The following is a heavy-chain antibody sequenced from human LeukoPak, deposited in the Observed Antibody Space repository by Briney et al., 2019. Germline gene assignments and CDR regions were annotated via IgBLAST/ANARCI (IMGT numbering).Heavy chain of an antibody. V-gene: IGHV3-74*01. D-gene: IGHD5-18*01. Sequence: GGSLRLSCAASGFIFSSYWMHWVRHAPGKGLVWVSRIKGDGSYITYADSVKGRFTISRDNARNTMYLQMNGLRADDTAVYYCARVYVVTDMVDFDYWGQGTLVTVSS. J-gene: IGHJ4*02. CDR1: GFIFSSYW. CDR3: ARVYVVTDMVDFDY. CDR2: IKGDGSYI.